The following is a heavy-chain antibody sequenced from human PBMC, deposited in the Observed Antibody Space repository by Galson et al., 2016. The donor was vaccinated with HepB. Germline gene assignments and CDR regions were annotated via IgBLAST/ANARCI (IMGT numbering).Heavy chain of an antibody. Sequence: SLRLSCAASGLTFSRYSMNWVRQAPGTGLEWVSSISSSSAYMYYADSVKVRFTISRDNAKNSLYLQMNSLRAEDTAVYYCARDCSGGSCYGYYYFVMDVWGQGTTVTVSS. V-gene: IGHV3-21*06. CDR1: GLTFSRYS. J-gene: IGHJ6*02. CDR2: ISSSSAYM. CDR3: ARDCSGGSCYGYYYFVMDV. D-gene: IGHD2-15*01.